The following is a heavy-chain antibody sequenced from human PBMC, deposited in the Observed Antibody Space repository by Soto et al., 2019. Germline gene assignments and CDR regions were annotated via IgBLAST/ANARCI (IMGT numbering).Heavy chain of an antibody. CDR2: IYYSGST. CDR1: GGSVSSGSYY. J-gene: IGHJ3*02. V-gene: IGHV4-61*01. D-gene: IGHD3-22*01. CDR3: ATDLDYDSSGGGAFDI. Sequence: SETLSLTCTVSGGSVSSGSYYWSWIRQPPGKGLEWIGYIYYSGSTYYNPSLKSRVTISVDTSKNQFSLKLSSVTAADTAVYYCATDLDYDSSGGGAFDIWGQGTMVTVSS.